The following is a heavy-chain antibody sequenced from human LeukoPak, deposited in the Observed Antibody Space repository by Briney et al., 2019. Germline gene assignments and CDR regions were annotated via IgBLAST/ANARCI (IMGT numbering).Heavy chain of an antibody. CDR3: ARVIYYHYYYMDV. J-gene: IGHJ6*03. CDR1: GVTFSSYS. V-gene: IGHV3-21*01. CDR2: INRDSYI. Sequence: GGSLRLSCAASGVTFSSYSMNWVRQAPGKGLEWVSSINRDSYIYYADSVKGRFTISRDNAKNSLFLQMNSLGAEDTAVYYCARVIYYHYYYMDVWGKGTTVTVSS.